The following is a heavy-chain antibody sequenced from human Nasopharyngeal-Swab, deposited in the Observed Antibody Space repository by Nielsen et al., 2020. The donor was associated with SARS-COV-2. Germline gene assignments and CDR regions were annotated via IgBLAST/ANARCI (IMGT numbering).Heavy chain of an antibody. D-gene: IGHD3-16*01. CDR2: MNPNGGDT. CDR1: GYDFVGYY. Sequence: ASVKVSCKTSGYDFVGYYIHWVRQAPGQGLEWVGWMNPNGGDTNYAQKFQGRVTITGDTSISTAYLEVTALTSDDTAIFYCARAPDGLPSRLENWGQGTLVTVSS. J-gene: IGHJ1*01. V-gene: IGHV1-2*02. CDR3: ARAPDGLPSRLEN.